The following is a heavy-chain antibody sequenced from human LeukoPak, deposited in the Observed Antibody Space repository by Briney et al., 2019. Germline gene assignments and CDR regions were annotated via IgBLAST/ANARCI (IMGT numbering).Heavy chain of an antibody. Sequence: GGSLRLSCAASGFTFSSYAMSWVRQAPGKGLEWVSVLYYGVSTFYKDSVKGRFTTSGDNFKNTVYLQMNSLRAEDTAVYYCARGRQNYGDYPYWGQGTLVTVSS. J-gene: IGHJ4*02. D-gene: IGHD4-17*01. CDR3: ARGRQNYGDYPY. V-gene: IGHV3-53*01. CDR2: LYYGVST. CDR1: GFTFSSYA.